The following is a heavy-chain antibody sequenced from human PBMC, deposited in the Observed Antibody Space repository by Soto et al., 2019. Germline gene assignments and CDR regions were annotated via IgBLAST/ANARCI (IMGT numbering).Heavy chain of an antibody. J-gene: IGHJ6*02. CDR3: AKDAGSTIFGVVVSDHQYGMDV. Sequence: VGSLRLSCAASGFTFSTYAMSWVRQARGKGLEWVSALSGSGRSTFYADFVRGRFTISRDNSENTLYLQMNGLRAEDTAVYYCAKDAGSTIFGVVVSDHQYGMDVWGQGTTVTVSS. CDR2: LSGSGRST. D-gene: IGHD3-3*01. CDR1: GFTFSTYA. V-gene: IGHV3-23*01.